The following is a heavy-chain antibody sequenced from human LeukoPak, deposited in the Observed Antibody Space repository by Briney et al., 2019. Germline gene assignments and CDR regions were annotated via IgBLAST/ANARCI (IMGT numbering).Heavy chain of an antibody. CDR3: AKGSSGYFADL. V-gene: IGHV3-23*01. Sequence: PGGSLRLSCAASGFIFNDYGLIWVRQAPGKGLEWVSAISNDGGGTQYADFVEGRFTISRDNSKNTLFLQMSSLRAEDTALYYCAKGSSGYFADLWGQETLVTVSS. J-gene: IGHJ5*02. D-gene: IGHD3-22*01. CDR1: GFIFNDYG. CDR2: ISNDGGGT.